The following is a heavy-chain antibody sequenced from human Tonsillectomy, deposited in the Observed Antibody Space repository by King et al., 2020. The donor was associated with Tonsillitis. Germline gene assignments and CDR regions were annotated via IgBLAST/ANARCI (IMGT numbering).Heavy chain of an antibody. D-gene: IGHD3-22*01. CDR3: AKDKGTDYYDSGRGAFDI. CDR2: ISSSKT. J-gene: IGHJ3*02. V-gene: IGHV3-21*01. Sequence: VQLVESGGGLVKPGGSLRLSCAASGFTFSHYDINWVRQIPGKGLEWVSSISSSKTYYADSVKGRFTVSRDNAKNSLYLQMNSLRAEDTAVYYCAKDKGTDYYDSGRGAFDIWGQGTRVIVYS. CDR1: GFTFSHYD.